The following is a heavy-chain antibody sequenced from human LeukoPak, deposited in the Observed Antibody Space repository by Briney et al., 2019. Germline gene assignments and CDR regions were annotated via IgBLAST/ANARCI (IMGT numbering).Heavy chain of an antibody. J-gene: IGHJ4*02. V-gene: IGHV4-34*01. CDR2: INHSGST. CDR3: ARGGGGLRHLDY. CDR1: GGSFSGYY. D-gene: IGHD5-12*01. Sequence: PSETLSLTCGAYGGSFSGYYWSWIRQPPGKGLEWIGEINHSGSTNYNPSLKSRVTISVDTSKNQFSLKLSSVTAADTAVYYCARGGGGLRHLDYWGQGTLVTVSS.